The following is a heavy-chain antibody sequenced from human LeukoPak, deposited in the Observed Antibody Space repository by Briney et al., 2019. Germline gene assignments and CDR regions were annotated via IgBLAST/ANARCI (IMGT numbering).Heavy chain of an antibody. D-gene: IGHD1-26*01. CDR2: IYYSGSI. Sequence: SETLSLTCTVSGGSISSSSYYWGWIRQPPGKGLEWIGSIYYSGSIYYNPSLKSRVTISVDTSKNQFSLKLSSVTAADTAVYFCARHERETRYYFDFWGQGTLVTVSS. J-gene: IGHJ4*02. CDR1: GGSISSSSYY. V-gene: IGHV4-39*07. CDR3: ARHERETRYYFDF.